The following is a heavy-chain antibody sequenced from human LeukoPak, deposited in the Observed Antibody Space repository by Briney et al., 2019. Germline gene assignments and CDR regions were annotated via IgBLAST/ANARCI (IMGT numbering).Heavy chain of an antibody. Sequence: GGSLRLSCAASGFTFDDYGMSWVRQAPGKGLEWVSGINWNGGSTGYADSVKGRFTISRDNSKNTLYLQMNSLRAEGTAVYYCAKGGVRTLPYGMDVWGQGTTVTVSS. CDR3: AKGGVRTLPYGMDV. V-gene: IGHV3-20*04. D-gene: IGHD3-16*01. CDR2: INWNGGST. CDR1: GFTFDDYG. J-gene: IGHJ6*02.